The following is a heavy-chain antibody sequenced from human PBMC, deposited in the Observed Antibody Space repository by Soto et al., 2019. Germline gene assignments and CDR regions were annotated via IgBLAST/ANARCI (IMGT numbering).Heavy chain of an antibody. CDR1: GGTFSSYT. J-gene: IGHJ2*01. Sequence: QVKLVQSGAEVKKPGSSVKVSCKASGGTFSSYTISWVRQAPGQGLEWMGRIIPILGIANYAQKFQGRVTITADKSTSTAYMELSSLRSEDTAVYYCARGVYSSSWYQDWYFDLWGRGTLVTVSS. D-gene: IGHD6-13*01. V-gene: IGHV1-69*02. CDR2: IIPILGIA. CDR3: ARGVYSSSWYQDWYFDL.